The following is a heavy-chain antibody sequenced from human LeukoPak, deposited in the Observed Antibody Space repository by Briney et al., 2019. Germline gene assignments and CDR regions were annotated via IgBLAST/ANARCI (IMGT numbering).Heavy chain of an antibody. D-gene: IGHD2-15*01. CDR2: LDPEDGET. J-gene: IGHJ4*02. V-gene: IGHV1-24*01. Sequence: ASVTVSCKVSGYTLTELSMHWVRQAPGKGLEWMGGLDPEDGETIYAQKFQGRVTMTEDTSTDTAYMELSSLRSEDTAVYYCARGIDRYCSGGSCFALGYWGQGTLVTVSS. CDR1: GYTLTELS. CDR3: ARGIDRYCSGGSCFALGY.